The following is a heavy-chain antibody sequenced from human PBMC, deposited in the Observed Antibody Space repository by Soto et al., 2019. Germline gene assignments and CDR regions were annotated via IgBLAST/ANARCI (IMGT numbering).Heavy chain of an antibody. CDR3: AKDSISLFSWQSHYYDMDV. CDR1: SGGLRWNS. V-gene: IGHV1-69*04. CDR2: IRPVPGVE. D-gene: IGHD6-19*01. J-gene: IGHJ6*03. Sequence: QVQVAQPGVEVRKPGSSVRVSCEASSGGLRWNSIAWVRQAPGQGLEWMGGIRPVPGVEYYAQKFKGRVTFSANKSTDTVYMDLNSLTLADTAFYYCAKDSISLFSWQSHYYDMDVWGNGTTVAVSS.